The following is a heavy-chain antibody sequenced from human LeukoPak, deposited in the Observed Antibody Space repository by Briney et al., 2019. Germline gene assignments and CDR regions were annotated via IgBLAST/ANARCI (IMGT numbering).Heavy chain of an antibody. CDR2: ISGSGGST. Sequence: GGSLRLSCAASGFTFSSYAMSWVRQAPGKGLEWVSAISGSGGSTYYADSVKGRFTISRDNSKNTLYLQMNSLRAEDTAVYYCAKVKHIVVVIAMAPLDYWGQGTLVTVSS. CDR3: AKVKHIVVVIAMAPLDY. J-gene: IGHJ4*02. D-gene: IGHD2-21*01. CDR1: GFTFSSYA. V-gene: IGHV3-23*01.